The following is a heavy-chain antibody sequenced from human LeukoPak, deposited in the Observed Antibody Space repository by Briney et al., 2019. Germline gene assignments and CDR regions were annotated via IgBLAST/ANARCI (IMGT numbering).Heavy chain of an antibody. D-gene: IGHD3-3*01. V-gene: IGHV4-39*07. J-gene: IGHJ3*02. CDR1: GGSISSSSYY. CDR3: ARLRPITIFGVVILDAFDI. Sequence: SETLSLTCTVSGGSISSSSYYWGWIRQPPGKGLEWIGSNYYSGSTYYNPSLKSRVTISVDTSKNQFSLKLSSVTAADTAVYYCARLRPITIFGVVILDAFDIWGQGTMVTVSS. CDR2: NYYSGST.